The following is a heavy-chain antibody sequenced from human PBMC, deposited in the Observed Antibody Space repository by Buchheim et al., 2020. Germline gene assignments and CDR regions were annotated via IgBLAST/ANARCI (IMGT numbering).Heavy chain of an antibody. D-gene: IGHD2-2*01. CDR3: ARHGSRSTTSYPNWFDP. CDR1: GYSFTNHW. V-gene: IGHV5-51*01. Sequence: EVQLVQSGAEVKKPGESLKISCKGSGYSFTNHWIGWVRQMPGKGLEWMGIIYPGDSDTRYSPSFRGQVIIPADKSISTAYPQWSSLKASDSAMYYCARHGSRSTTSYPNWFDPWGQGTL. J-gene: IGHJ5*02. CDR2: IYPGDSDT.